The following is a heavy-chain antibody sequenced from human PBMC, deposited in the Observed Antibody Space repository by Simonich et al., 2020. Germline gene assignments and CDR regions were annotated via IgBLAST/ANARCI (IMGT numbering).Heavy chain of an antibody. CDR1: GGSFSGYY. CDR3: ARGLRVAAAGTAFQH. V-gene: IGHV4-34*01. J-gene: IGHJ1*01. Sequence: QVQLQQWGAGLLKPSETLSLTCAVYGGSFSGYYWSWIRQPPGKGLEWIGEINHRGRNKYNPSLKRRVTISVDTSKNQFSLKLSSVTAADTAVYYCARGLRVAAAGTAFQHWGQGTLVTVSS. CDR2: INHRGRN. D-gene: IGHD6-13*01.